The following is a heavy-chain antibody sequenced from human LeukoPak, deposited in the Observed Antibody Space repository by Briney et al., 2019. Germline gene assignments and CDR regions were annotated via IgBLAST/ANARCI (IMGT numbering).Heavy chain of an antibody. CDR3: ARDLGGSLDY. V-gene: IGHV3-23*01. CDR2: ISGSGGST. Sequence: GGSLRLSCAASGFTFSSYAMSWVRQAPGKGLEWVSAISGSGGSTYYADSMKGRFTISRDNSKNTLYLQMNSLRVEDTAVYYCARDLGGSLDYWGQGTLVTVSS. CDR1: GFTFSSYA. D-gene: IGHD1-26*01. J-gene: IGHJ4*02.